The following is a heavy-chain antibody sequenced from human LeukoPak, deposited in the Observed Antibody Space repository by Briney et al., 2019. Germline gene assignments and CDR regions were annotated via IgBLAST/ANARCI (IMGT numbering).Heavy chain of an antibody. CDR2: IRSKAYGGTT. J-gene: IGHJ5*02. CDR3: VCEIRRYNWFDP. D-gene: IGHD3-16*01. CDR1: GFTFGDNA. V-gene: IGHV3-49*04. Sequence: GGSLRLSCTASGFTFGDNAVRWVRQAPGKGLEWVGFIRSKAYGGTTEYAASVKGRFTISRDDSKTIAYLQMNSLKTEDTAVYYCVCEIRRYNWFDPWGQGTLVTVSS.